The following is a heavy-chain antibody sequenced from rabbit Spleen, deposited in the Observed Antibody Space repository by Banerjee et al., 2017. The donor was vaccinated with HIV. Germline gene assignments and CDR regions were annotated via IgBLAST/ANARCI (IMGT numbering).Heavy chain of an antibody. J-gene: IGHJ4*01. CDR1: GFSFSDRDV. V-gene: IGHV1S40*01. CDR3: ARAGEGGDGYLNL. D-gene: IGHD5-1*01. CDR2: INTFTGKA. Sequence: QSLEESGGGLVKPGASLTLTCKASGFSFSDRDVMCWVRQAPGKGLEWIACINTFTGKAVYASWAKGRFTISKTSSTTATLQMTSLTVADTATYFCARAGEGGDGYLNLWGPGTLVTV.